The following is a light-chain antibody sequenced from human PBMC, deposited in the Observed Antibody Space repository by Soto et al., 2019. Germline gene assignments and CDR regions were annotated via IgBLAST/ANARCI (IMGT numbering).Light chain of an antibody. V-gene: IGKV3-11*01. CDR3: QQRSNWPWT. CDR1: ESVVSNY. CDR2: DAS. J-gene: IGKJ1*01. Sequence: PRETGQVCCRVSESVVSNYLAWYQQKPGQAPRLLIYDASNRSTGIPARFSGSGSGTDFTLTISSLEPEDFAVYYCQQRSNWPWTFGQGTKVDIK.